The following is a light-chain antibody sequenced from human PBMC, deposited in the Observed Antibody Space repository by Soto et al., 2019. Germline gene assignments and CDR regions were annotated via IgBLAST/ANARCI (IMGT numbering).Light chain of an antibody. V-gene: IGKV3-20*01. CDR2: GVS. CDR1: QSVSSNY. J-gene: IGKJ1*01. Sequence: EIVLTQSPGTLSLSPGESATLSCRASQSVSSNYLGWYQQRPGQAPRLLIYGVSSRATGIPDRFSGSGSGTDFTLTISRLEPEDFAVYSCQQYGSSRTFGQGTKVEIK. CDR3: QQYGSSRT.